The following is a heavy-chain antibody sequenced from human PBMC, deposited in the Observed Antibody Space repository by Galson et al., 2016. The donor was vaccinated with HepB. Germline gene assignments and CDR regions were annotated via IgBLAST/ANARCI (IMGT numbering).Heavy chain of an antibody. CDR2: FDPEPDET. CDR1: GYSLTELS. J-gene: IGHJ5*02. D-gene: IGHD2-21*02. Sequence: SVKVSCKVSGYSLTELSIHWVRQAPGKGLEWMGGFDPEPDETIYAEKFQGRVAMTEDTSTNTAYMELSSLKSDDTAIYYCTTHFCGADCYSLNWFDPWGQGTLVTVPS. CDR3: TTHFCGADCYSLNWFDP. V-gene: IGHV1-24*01.